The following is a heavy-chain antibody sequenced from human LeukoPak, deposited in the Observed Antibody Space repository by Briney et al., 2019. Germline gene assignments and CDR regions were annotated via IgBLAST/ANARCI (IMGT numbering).Heavy chain of an antibody. D-gene: IGHD2-15*01. Sequence: GGSLRLSCAASGFIFNNYAMSWVRQAPGKGRQWVSTITSVANTYYADSVKGRCTISRDNSKNTLYLQMNSLRAEDTAVYYCAKYCSGGNCYAGPYWGQGTLVTVSS. J-gene: IGHJ4*02. CDR2: ITSVANT. V-gene: IGHV3-23*01. CDR3: AKYCSGGNCYAGPY. CDR1: GFIFNNYA.